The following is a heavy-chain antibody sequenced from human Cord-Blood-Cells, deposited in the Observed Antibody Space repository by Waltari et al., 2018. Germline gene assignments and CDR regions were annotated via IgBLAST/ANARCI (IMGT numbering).Heavy chain of an antibody. Sequence: QVQLQESGPGLVKPSETLSLTCTVPGGSISSYYWTWIGQPPGKGLEWIGYIYYSGSTNYNPSLKSRVTISVDTSKNQFSLKLSSVTAADTAVYYCARGYSSSWYWFDPWGQGTLVTVSS. CDR3: ARGYSSSWYWFDP. J-gene: IGHJ5*02. D-gene: IGHD6-13*01. V-gene: IGHV4-59*01. CDR2: IYYSGST. CDR1: GGSISSYY.